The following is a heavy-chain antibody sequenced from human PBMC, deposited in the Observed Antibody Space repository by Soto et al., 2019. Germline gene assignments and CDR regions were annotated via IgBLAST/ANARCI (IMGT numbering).Heavy chain of an antibody. D-gene: IGHD2-2*01. Sequence: QVQLVQSGAEVKKPGSSVKVSCKASVGTFSSYAISWVRQAPGQGLEWMGGIIPISGTANYAQKFQGRVMITADDSTSTAYMELSSLRSEDTAVYYCARSQGSSTSLEIYYYYYYGMDVWGQGTTVTVSS. J-gene: IGHJ6*02. CDR3: ARSQGSSTSLEIYYYYYYGMDV. CDR2: IIPISGTA. CDR1: VGTFSSYA. V-gene: IGHV1-69*01.